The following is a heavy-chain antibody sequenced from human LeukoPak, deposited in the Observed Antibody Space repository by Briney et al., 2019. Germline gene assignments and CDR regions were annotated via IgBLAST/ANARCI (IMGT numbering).Heavy chain of an antibody. CDR1: GFTFSSYA. CDR3: TTYTVTPRHFDY. D-gene: IGHD4-17*01. Sequence: GGSLRLSCGASGFTFSSYAMSWVRQAPGKGLEWVSAITGGGHSTYYADFVKGRFTVSTDNSKNTLYLQLNSLTAEDTAIYYCTTYTVTPRHFDYWGQGTLVTVSS. CDR2: ITGGGHST. V-gene: IGHV3-23*01. J-gene: IGHJ4*02.